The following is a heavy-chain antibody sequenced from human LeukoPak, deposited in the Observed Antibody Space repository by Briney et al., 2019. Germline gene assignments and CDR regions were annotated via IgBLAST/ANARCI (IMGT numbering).Heavy chain of an antibody. CDR2: IYYSGNT. CDR1: GGSISSSNW. Sequence: SETLSLTCAVSGGSISSSNWWSWVRQPPGKGLEWIGSIYYSGNTYYNPSLKSRVTISTDTSKNQFSLKLSSVTAADTALYYCARYHNGYDDYWGQGTLVTVSS. CDR3: ARYHNGYDDY. D-gene: IGHD5-12*01. J-gene: IGHJ4*02. V-gene: IGHV4-4*02.